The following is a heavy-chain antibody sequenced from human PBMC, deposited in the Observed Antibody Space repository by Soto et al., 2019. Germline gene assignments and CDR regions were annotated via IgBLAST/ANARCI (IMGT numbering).Heavy chain of an antibody. CDR1: GYTFTGYY. D-gene: IGHD6-6*01. J-gene: IGHJ6*03. Sequence: ASVKVSCKASGYTFTGYYMHWVRQAPGQGLEWMGWINPNSGGTNYAQKFQGWVTMTRDTSISTAYMELSRLRSDDTAVYYCARGIAGSIAAPYYYYYMDVWGKGTTVTVSS. V-gene: IGHV1-2*04. CDR3: ARGIAGSIAAPYYYYYMDV. CDR2: INPNSGGT.